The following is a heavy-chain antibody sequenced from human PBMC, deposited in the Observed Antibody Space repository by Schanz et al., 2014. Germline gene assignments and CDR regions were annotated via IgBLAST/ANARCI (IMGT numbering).Heavy chain of an antibody. D-gene: IGHD2-2*02. V-gene: IGHV3-23*04. CDR3: AKHLYQYNYYGMDV. J-gene: IGHJ6*02. CDR1: GYTFSSNA. CDR2: ISGSGGST. Sequence: ELQLVESGGGLVQPGGSLRLSCAASGYTFSSNAMSWVRQAPGKGLEWVSTISGSGGSTYYADSVKGRFTISRDNSKNTLSLQLNSLRADDTAVYYCAKHLYQYNYYGMDVWGQGTTVTVS.